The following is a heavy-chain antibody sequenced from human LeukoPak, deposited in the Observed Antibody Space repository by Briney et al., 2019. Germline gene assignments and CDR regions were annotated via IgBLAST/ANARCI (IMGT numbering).Heavy chain of an antibody. J-gene: IGHJ6*03. CDR2: INPNSGGT. CDR1: GYTFTGYY. D-gene: IGHD3-9*01. CDR3: ARARYDILTGYDAYYYYYYMDV. Sequence: AASVRVSCTASGYTFTGYYMHWVRQAPGQGREWMGWINPNSGGTNYAQKFQGRVTMTRDTSISTAYMELSRLRSDDTAVYHCARARYDILTGYDAYYYYYYMDVWGKGTTVTVSS. V-gene: IGHV1-2*02.